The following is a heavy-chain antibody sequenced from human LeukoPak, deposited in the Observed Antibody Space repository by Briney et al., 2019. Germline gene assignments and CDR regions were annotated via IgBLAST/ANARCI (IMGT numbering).Heavy chain of an antibody. J-gene: IGHJ3*02. CDR1: GGSISSYY. D-gene: IGHD3-9*01. CDR2: VYYSGST. Sequence: PSETLSLTCTVSGGSISSYYWSWIRQPPGRGLEWIGYVYYSGSTNCNPSLKSRVTISVDTSKNQFSLKLSSVTAADTAVYYCARNMAGYSNDAFDIWGQGTMVTVSS. V-gene: IGHV4-59*01. CDR3: ARNMAGYSNDAFDI.